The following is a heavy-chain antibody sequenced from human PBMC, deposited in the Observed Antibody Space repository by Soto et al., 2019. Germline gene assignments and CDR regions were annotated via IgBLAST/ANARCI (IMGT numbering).Heavy chain of an antibody. D-gene: IGHD2-15*01. Sequence: SETLSLTCTVSGGSISSSYWSWIRQLPGKGLEWLAYIYDDGSANYNPSLKSRATISLDMSKNQFSLKLTSVTAADTAVYYCARDKYCSGGSCRKNWFDPWGQGTLVTVSS. CDR3: ARDKYCSGGSCRKNWFDP. CDR1: GGSISSSY. V-gene: IGHV4-59*01. CDR2: IYDDGSA. J-gene: IGHJ5*02.